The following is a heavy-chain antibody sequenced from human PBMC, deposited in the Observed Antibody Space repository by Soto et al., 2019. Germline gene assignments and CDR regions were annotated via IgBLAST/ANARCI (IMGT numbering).Heavy chain of an antibody. CDR3: ARRGGGSYYAY. J-gene: IGHJ4*02. Sequence: SGGSLRLSCAASGFTVNSNYMSWVRQAPGKGLEWVSGISGRGSSTYYADSVKGRFTISRDNSKNTLYLQMNSLRAEDTAVYYCARRGGGSYYAYCGQGTLVTVSS. CDR2: ISGRGSST. D-gene: IGHD1-26*01. CDR1: GFTVNSNY. V-gene: IGHV3-23*01.